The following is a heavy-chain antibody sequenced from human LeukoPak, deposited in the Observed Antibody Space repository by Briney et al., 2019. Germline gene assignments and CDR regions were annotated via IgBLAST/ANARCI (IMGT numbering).Heavy chain of an antibody. D-gene: IGHD6-13*01. CDR3: ATYSSSWFNYYFDY. Sequence: AGGSLRLSCAASGFTFSDYYMSWIRQAPGKGLEWVSYISSSGSTIYYADSVKGRFTISRDNAKNSLFLQMNSLRAEDTAVYYCATYSSSWFNYYFDYWGQGTLVTVFS. CDR2: ISSSGSTI. V-gene: IGHV3-11*04. J-gene: IGHJ4*02. CDR1: GFTFSDYY.